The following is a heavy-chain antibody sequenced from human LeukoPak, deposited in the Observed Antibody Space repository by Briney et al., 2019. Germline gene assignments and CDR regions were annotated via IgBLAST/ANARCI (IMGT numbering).Heavy chain of an antibody. D-gene: IGHD5-12*01. CDR2: IYYSGST. J-gene: IGHJ3*02. Sequence: PSETLSLTCTVSGGSISSSSYYWGWIRQPPGKGLEWIGSIYYSGSTYYNPSLKSRVTISVDTSKNQFSLKLSSVTAADTAVYYCASSLRRDAFDIWGRGTMVTVSS. CDR3: ASSLRRDAFDI. V-gene: IGHV4-39*07. CDR1: GGSISSSSYY.